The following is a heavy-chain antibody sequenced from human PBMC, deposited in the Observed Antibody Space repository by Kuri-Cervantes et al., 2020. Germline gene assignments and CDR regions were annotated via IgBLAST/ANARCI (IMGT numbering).Heavy chain of an antibody. CDR1: GFTFSSYG. CDR2: ISYDGSNK. Sequence: GEFLKISCAASGFTFSSYGMHWVRQAPGKGLEWVAVISYDGSNKYYADSVKGRFTISRDNSKNTLYLQMNSLRAEDTAVYYCAKELGRFLEWLFAFYCYGMDVWGQGTTVTGYS. V-gene: IGHV3-30*18. J-gene: IGHJ6*02. CDR3: AKELGRFLEWLFAFYCYGMDV. D-gene: IGHD3-3*01.